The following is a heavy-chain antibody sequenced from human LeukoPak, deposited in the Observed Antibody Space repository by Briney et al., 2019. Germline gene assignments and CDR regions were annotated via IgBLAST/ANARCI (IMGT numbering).Heavy chain of an antibody. V-gene: IGHV3-21*01. CDR1: GFAFSSNT. Sequence: GGSLRLSCAASGFAFSSNTMNWVRQAPGKGLEWIPSITSRGYMYYADSVKGRFTISRDNAKNSLYLQMNSLRVEDTAVYYCARDPTSESPWGQGTLVTVSS. J-gene: IGHJ5*02. CDR3: ARDPTSESP. CDR2: ITSRGYM. D-gene: IGHD1-14*01.